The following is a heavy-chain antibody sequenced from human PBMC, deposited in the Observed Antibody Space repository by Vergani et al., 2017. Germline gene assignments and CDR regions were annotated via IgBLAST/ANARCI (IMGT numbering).Heavy chain of an antibody. D-gene: IGHD6-13*01. CDR3: AGDTHSWQRADR. V-gene: IGHV4-59*02. J-gene: IGHJ5*02. CDR2: LSTTGCA. Sequence: QAQLQESGPGLVKPSETLSLTCHVFGVSVTDYNCNWIRQAPGKGLEWIGSLSTTGCATHASHNPSLKSRVSISVDTSKSQFSLRLTSVTARDSDIYYCAGDTHSWQRADRWGQGLLVSVSS. CDR1: GVSVTDYN.